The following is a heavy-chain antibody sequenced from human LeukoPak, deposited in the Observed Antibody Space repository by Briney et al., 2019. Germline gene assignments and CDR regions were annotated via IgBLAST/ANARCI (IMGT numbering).Heavy chain of an antibody. Sequence: GESLKISCKGSGYSFSTYWIAWVRQVPGKGLEWMGIIYPGDSDTRYSPSFQGQVTISADKSISPAYLQWSSLKASDTAMYYCARLLEGVAGTWGYWGQGTLVTVSS. J-gene: IGHJ4*02. CDR3: ARLLEGVAGTWGY. V-gene: IGHV5-51*01. CDR1: GYSFSTYW. CDR2: IYPGDSDT. D-gene: IGHD6-19*01.